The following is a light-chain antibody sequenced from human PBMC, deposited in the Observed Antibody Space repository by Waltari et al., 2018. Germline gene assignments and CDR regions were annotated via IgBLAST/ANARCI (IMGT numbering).Light chain of an antibody. Sequence: EIVLTQSPATLSLSPGERATLSCRASQSVYTFLAWYQQKPGQAPRLLIYHASNRAAGIPARFSGSGSGTDFTLTISSLKPEDSAVYYCQQRANWPPLTFGGGTKVEI. CDR2: HAS. J-gene: IGKJ4*01. V-gene: IGKV3-11*01. CDR3: QQRANWPPLT. CDR1: QSVYTF.